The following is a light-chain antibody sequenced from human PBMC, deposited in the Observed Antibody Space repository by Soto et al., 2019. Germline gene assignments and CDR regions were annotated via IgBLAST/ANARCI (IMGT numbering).Light chain of an antibody. V-gene: IGLV2-14*01. J-gene: IGLJ1*01. CDR1: SSDVGRYNY. CDR2: DVT. Sequence: QSALTQPASVSGSPGQSITISCTGTSSDVGRYNYVSWYQQHPGKAPKLMIYDVTNRPSGVSNRFSGSKSGNTASLTISGLQAEDEADYYCSSYTSSYTDVFGTGTKLTV. CDR3: SSYTSSYTDV.